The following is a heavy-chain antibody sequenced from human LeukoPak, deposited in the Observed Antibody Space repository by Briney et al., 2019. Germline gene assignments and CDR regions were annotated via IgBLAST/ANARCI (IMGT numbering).Heavy chain of an antibody. CDR3: ARDNSGGGTAWWFDP. CDR1: GYTFTAYY. Sequence: ASVKVSCKASGYTFTAYYMHWVRQAPGQGLEWMGLINPSGSDTVYAQKFQGRLTMTRDMSTSTDYMELSSLRFDDTAVYYCARDNSGGGTAWWFDPWGHGTLVTVSS. D-gene: IGHD3-10*01. CDR2: INPSGSDT. J-gene: IGHJ5*02. V-gene: IGHV1-46*01.